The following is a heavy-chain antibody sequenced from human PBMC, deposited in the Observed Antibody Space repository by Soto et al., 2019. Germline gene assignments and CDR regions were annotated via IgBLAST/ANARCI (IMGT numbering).Heavy chain of an antibody. CDR1: GYTFTNYY. CDR3: AGRASVFDY. V-gene: IGHV1-46*03. J-gene: IGHJ4*02. CDR2: INPSGGRT. Sequence: QVQLVQSGAEVKKPGASVKVSCKASGYTFTNYYMDWVRQAPGQGLEWMGTINPSGGRTNYAQKFKDRVTMTRDTSTSTVYMAVNSLTSEDTAVYYCAGRASVFDYWGQGTLVTVSS.